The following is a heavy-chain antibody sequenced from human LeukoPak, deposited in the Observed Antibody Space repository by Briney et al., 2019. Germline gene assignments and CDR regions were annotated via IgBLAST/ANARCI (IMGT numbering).Heavy chain of an antibody. CDR1: GFSFTSYW. J-gene: IGHJ5*02. V-gene: IGHV5-51*01. CDR3: ATNIAMASTGWFFDL. CDR2: IYPGDSET. D-gene: IGHD6-19*01. Sequence: GESLKISCRGSGFSFTSYWIGWVRQMPGKGLEWMGIIYPGDSETRYSPSFQGQVTISADKSITTAFLQWSSLKASDTAMYYCATNIAMASTGWFFDLWGQGTLVTVSS.